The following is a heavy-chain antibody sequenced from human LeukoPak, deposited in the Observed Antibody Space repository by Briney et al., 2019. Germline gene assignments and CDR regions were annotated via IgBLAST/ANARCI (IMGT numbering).Heavy chain of an antibody. V-gene: IGHV1-69*04. D-gene: IGHD2-2*01. CDR3: ARDSARSSSWADH. Sequence: ASVKVSCKASGGTFSNYAISWVRQAPGQGLEWMGRISPILGITNYAQKLQGRVTITADKYTSTAYMEVSSLRSEDTAVYYCARDSARSSSWADHWGQGTLVTVSS. CDR2: ISPILGIT. J-gene: IGHJ1*01. CDR1: GGTFSNYA.